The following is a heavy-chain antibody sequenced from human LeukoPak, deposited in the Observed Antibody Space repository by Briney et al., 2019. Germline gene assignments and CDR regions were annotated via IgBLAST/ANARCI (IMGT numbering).Heavy chain of an antibody. CDR2: IYYSGST. J-gene: IGHJ6*03. CDR1: GVSTSSGGYY. D-gene: IGHD2-2*01. CDR3: ARDAPAASYYYMDV. V-gene: IGHV4-31*03. Sequence: SETLSLTCTVSGVSTSSGGYYWSWIRQHPGKGLEWIGYIYYSGSTYYNPSLKSRVTISVDTSKNQFSLKLSSVTAADTAVYYCARDAPAASYYYMDVWGKGTTVTVSS.